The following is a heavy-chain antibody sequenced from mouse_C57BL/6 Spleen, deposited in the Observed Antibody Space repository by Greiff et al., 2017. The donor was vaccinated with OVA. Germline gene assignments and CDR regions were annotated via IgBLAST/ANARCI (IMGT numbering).Heavy chain of an antibody. CDR1: GFTFSDYY. J-gene: IGHJ2*01. CDR3: ARQGNYGIYFDY. Sequence: DVKLVESGGGLVKPGGSLKLSCAASGFTFSDYYMYWVRQTPEKRLEWVAYISNGGGSTYYPDTVKGRFTISRDNAKNTLYLQMSRLKSEDTAMYYCARQGNYGIYFDYWGQGTTLTVSS. CDR2: ISNGGGST. V-gene: IGHV5-12*01. D-gene: IGHD2-1*01.